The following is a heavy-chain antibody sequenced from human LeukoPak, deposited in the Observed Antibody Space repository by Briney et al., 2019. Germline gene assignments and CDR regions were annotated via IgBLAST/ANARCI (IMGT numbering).Heavy chain of an antibody. Sequence: GGSLRLSCVVSGFTFSTYAMSWVRQAPGKGLEWVAVISDDGSNKYYVDSVKGRFTISRDNSKNTLYLQMNSLRAEDTAVYYCANSPTYCSSTSCYINYWGQGTLVTVSS. CDR3: ANSPTYCSSTSCYINY. CDR2: ISDDGSNK. D-gene: IGHD2-2*02. J-gene: IGHJ4*02. V-gene: IGHV3-30*18. CDR1: GFTFSTYA.